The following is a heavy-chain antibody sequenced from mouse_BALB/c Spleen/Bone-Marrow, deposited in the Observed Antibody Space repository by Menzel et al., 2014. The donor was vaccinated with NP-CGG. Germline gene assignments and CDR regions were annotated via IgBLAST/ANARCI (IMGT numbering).Heavy chain of an antibody. CDR1: GYSITSDYA. D-gene: IGHD2-4*01. J-gene: IGHJ2*01. CDR2: ITYSGST. V-gene: IGHV3-2*02. Sequence: VQLKDSGPGLVKPSQSLSLTCTVTGYSITSDYAWNWIRQFPGNKLEWMGYITYSGSTSYNPSLKSRISITRDTSKNQFFLRLNSVTTEDTATYYCARYYDYDGDYFDYWGQGTTLTVSS. CDR3: ARYYDYDGDYFDY.